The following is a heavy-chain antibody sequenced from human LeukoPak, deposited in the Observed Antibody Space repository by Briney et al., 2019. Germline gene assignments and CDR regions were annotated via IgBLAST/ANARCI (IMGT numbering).Heavy chain of an antibody. J-gene: IGHJ4*02. CDR2: IRYDGSNK. CDR1: GFTFSSYG. D-gene: IGHD1-1*01. Sequence: PPGGSLGLSCAASGFTFSSYGMHWVRQAPGKGLEWVAFIRYDGSNKYYADSVKGRFTISRDNSKNTLYLQMNSLRAEDTAVYYCAKSYSWNDVGDYWGQGTLVTVSS. CDR3: AKSYSWNDVGDY. V-gene: IGHV3-30*02.